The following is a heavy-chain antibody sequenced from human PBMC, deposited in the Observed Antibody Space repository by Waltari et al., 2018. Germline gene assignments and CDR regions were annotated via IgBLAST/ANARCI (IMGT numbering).Heavy chain of an antibody. Sequence: EVQLVESGGGLVQPGGSLRLSCAASGFTFGSNWMHWVGQVPGKGRVWVSRTNEDGSITTHADSVRSRFTISRDNAQNTLYLQMNSLRVEDTAVYYCVRDLAGVGGHWGQGTMVTVSS. CDR2: TNEDGSIT. CDR1: GFTFGSNW. D-gene: IGHD6-19*01. V-gene: IGHV3-74*01. J-gene: IGHJ1*01. CDR3: VRDLAGVGGH.